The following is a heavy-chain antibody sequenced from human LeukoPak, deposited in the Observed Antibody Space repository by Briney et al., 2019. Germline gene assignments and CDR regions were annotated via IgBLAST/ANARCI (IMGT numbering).Heavy chain of an antibody. J-gene: IGHJ4*02. CDR3: ARDGPYYDILTGYYKGPTGYYFDY. CDR1: GFTFSSYW. Sequence: GGSLRLSCAASGFTFSSYWMSWVRQAPGKGREGVANIKQDGSEKYYVDSVKGRFTISRDNAKNSLYLQMNSLRAEDTAVYYCARDGPYYDILTGYYKGPTGYYFDYWGQGTLVTVSS. V-gene: IGHV3-7*01. CDR2: IKQDGSEK. D-gene: IGHD3-9*01.